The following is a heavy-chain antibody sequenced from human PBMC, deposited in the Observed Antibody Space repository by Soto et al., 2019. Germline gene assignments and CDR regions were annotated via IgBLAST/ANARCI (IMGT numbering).Heavy chain of an antibody. CDR2: IYPGDSDT. CDR3: ARLPTTYYDFWSGYLDY. CDR1: GYSFTSYW. V-gene: IGHV5-51*07. J-gene: IGHJ4*02. D-gene: IGHD3-3*01. Sequence: GESLKISCKGSGYSFTSYWIGWVHQLPGKGLEWMGIIYPGDSDTRYSPSFQGQVTISADKSISTAYLQWSSLKASDTAMYYCARLPTTYYDFWSGYLDYWGQGTLVTVSS.